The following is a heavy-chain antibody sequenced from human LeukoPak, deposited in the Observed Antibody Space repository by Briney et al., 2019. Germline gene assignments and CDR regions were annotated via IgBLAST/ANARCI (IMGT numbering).Heavy chain of an antibody. CDR1: GFTFPDYA. Sequence: PGGSLRLSCSGSGFTFPDYAMSWVRQAPGKGLEWVTFIRYDGINKYYADSVKGRFTISRDNSKTTLYLQMNSLRAEDTAVYYCAKEGPTGAGWYYYMDVWGKGTTVTISS. CDR3: AKEGPTGAGWYYYMDV. CDR2: IRYDGINK. V-gene: IGHV3-30*02. J-gene: IGHJ6*03. D-gene: IGHD1-14*01.